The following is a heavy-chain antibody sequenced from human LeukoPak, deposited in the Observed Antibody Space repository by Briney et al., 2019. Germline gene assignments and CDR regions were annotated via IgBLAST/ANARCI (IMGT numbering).Heavy chain of an antibody. Sequence: GGSLRLSCAASGFTFSSYSMNWVRQAPGKGLEWVSSISSSSSYIYYADSVKGRFTISRDNAKNSLYLQMNSLRAEDTAVYYCARVPAESSGWSGWSLDAFDIWGQGTTVTVSS. CDR3: ARVPAESSGWSGWSLDAFDI. CDR1: GFTFSSYS. V-gene: IGHV3-21*01. D-gene: IGHD6-19*01. CDR2: ISSSSSYI. J-gene: IGHJ3*02.